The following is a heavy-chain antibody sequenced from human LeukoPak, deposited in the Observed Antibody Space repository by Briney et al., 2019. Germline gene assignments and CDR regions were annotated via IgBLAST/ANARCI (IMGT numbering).Heavy chain of an antibody. V-gene: IGHV3-33*01. J-gene: IGHJ4*02. CDR3: ARGTIVGATTLNY. Sequence: PGRSLRLSCAASGFTFSSYGMHWVRQAPGKGLEWVAVIWYDGSNKYYADSVKGRFTISRDNSKNTLYLQMNSLRAEDTAVYHCARGTIVGATTLNYWGQGTLVTVSS. CDR1: GFTFSSYG. D-gene: IGHD1-26*01. CDR2: IWYDGSNK.